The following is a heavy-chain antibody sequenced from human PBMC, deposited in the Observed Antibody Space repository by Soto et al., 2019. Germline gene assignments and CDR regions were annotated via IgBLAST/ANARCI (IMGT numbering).Heavy chain of an antibody. Sequence: LRLSCAASGFTFTDYLMSWFRQAPGKGLEWVANLNQYGSEKNCVDSLKGRFTISRDNAKNSVYLQLNSLRAEDTAVYYCARHRFIGTYYVKGVTYVFHXWGQGAPVTVSX. D-gene: IGHD3-16*01. V-gene: IGHV3-7*03. CDR2: LNQYGSEK. CDR1: GFTFTDYL. CDR3: ARHRFIGTYYVKGVTYVFHX. J-gene: IGHJ5*02.